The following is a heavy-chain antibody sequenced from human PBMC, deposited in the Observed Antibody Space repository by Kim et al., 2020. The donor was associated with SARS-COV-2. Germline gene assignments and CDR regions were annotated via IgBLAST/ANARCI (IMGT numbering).Heavy chain of an antibody. J-gene: IGHJ3*02. Sequence: GGSLRLSCAASGFTFSSYAMHWVRQAPGKGLEWVAVISYDGSNKYYADSVKGRFTISRDNSKNTLYLQMNSLRAEDTAVYYCARDHSNYYDSSGYGEFDIWGQGTMVTVSS. CDR1: GFTFSSYA. D-gene: IGHD3-22*01. V-gene: IGHV3-30*04. CDR2: ISYDGSNK. CDR3: ARDHSNYYDSSGYGEFDI.